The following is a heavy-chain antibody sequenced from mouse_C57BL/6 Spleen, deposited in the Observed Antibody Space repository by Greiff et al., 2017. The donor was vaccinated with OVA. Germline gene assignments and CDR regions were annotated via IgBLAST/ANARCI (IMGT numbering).Heavy chain of an antibody. CDR2: VDPNRGGT. Sequence: QVQLQQPGAELVKPGASVKLSCKASGYTFTSYWMHWVKQRPGRGLEWIGRVDPNRGGTTYHETFKSKATLTVDKPSSTAYLQLSSLTSEDSAVYYCAREGYDGAWFAYWGQGTLVTVSA. D-gene: IGHD2-2*01. CDR3: AREGYDGAWFAY. J-gene: IGHJ3*01. CDR1: GYTFTSYW. V-gene: IGHV1-72*01.